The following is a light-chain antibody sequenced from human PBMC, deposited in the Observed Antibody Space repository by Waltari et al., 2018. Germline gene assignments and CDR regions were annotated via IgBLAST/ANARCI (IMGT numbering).Light chain of an antibody. CDR1: QRLSSW. J-gene: IGKJ5*01. Sequence: DIQMTQSPSTLSASIGDRVTIPCRASQRLSSWLAWYQQSPGKAPKLLVYDASTLQSGVPSRFSGSGSGTEFTLTISSLQPEDFATYYCQHYTRYSITFGQGTRLEIK. V-gene: IGKV1-5*01. CDR3: QHYTRYSIT. CDR2: DAS.